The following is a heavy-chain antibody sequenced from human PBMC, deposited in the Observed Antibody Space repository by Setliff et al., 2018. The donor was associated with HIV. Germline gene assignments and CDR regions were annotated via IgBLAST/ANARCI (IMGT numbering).Heavy chain of an antibody. D-gene: IGHD4-17*01. CDR2: IYYTGHT. CDR3: ARDIWAYGLMGS. J-gene: IGHJ5*02. V-gene: IGHV4-39*07. CDR1: RASIGSNSYF. Sequence: SLTCTVSRASIGSNSYFWGWIRQPPGKGLEWIGNIYYTGHTNYNPSLKSRVTLSLDNSKNQFSLKLTSVTAADTAVYYCARDIWAYGLMGSWGQGTLVTVSS.